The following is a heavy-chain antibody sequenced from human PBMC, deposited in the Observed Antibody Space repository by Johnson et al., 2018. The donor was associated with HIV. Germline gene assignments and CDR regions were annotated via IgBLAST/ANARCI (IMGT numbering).Heavy chain of an antibody. CDR3: ARTVVGSSYDAFDI. D-gene: IGHD4-23*01. V-gene: IGHV3-66*02. CDR2: VYSGGNT. J-gene: IGHJ3*02. Sequence: EVQLMESGGGLEQPGGSLRLSCAASGFTVSSNYMSWVRQAPEMGLVWVSIVYSGGNTYYADSVRGRFTISRDHAKNTLFLQMDSLRPEDTAVYYCARTVVGSSYDAFDIWGQGTMVTVSS. CDR1: GFTVSSNY.